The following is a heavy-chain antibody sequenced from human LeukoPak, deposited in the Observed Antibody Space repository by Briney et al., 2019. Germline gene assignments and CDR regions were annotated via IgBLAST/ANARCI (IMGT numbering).Heavy chain of an antibody. CDR3: AKSMARTMIVVVNDGRFDY. CDR2: ISYDGTNK. Sequence: GRSLRLSCVASGFAFSSSAMHWVRQAPGKGLDYMAVISYDGTNKYYADSVKGRFTISRDNSKNTLYLQMNSLRAEDTAVYYCAKSMARTMIVVVNDGRFDYWGQGTLVTVSS. J-gene: IGHJ4*02. D-gene: IGHD3-22*01. CDR1: GFAFSSSA. V-gene: IGHV3-30-3*02.